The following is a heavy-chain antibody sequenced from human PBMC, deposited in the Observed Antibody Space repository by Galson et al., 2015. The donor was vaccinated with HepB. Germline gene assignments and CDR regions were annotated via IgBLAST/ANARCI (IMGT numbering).Heavy chain of an antibody. J-gene: IGHJ4*02. Sequence: SVKVSCKVSGYTLTELSMHWVRQAPGKGLEWMGGFDPEDGETIYAQKFQGRVTMTEDTSTDTAYMELSSLRSEDTAVYYCASRRLGGSGSSYYFDYWGQGTLVTVSS. V-gene: IGHV1-24*01. CDR3: ASRRLGGSGSSYYFDY. CDR1: GYTLTELS. CDR2: FDPEDGET. D-gene: IGHD3-10*01.